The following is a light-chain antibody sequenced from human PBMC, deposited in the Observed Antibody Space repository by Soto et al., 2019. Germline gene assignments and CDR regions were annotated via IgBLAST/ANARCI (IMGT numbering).Light chain of an antibody. CDR2: SAS. CDR1: QSVLYSSNNKNY. CDR3: QQYDGWPRT. V-gene: IGKV4-1*01. J-gene: IGKJ1*01. Sequence: DIVMTQSPDSLAMSLGERATINCKSSQSVLYSSNNKNYLAWYQQKPGQAPRLLIYSASTRASGIPDRFSGSGSGTEFTLTISSLQSEDFAFFYCQQYDGWPRTFGQGTKVDIK.